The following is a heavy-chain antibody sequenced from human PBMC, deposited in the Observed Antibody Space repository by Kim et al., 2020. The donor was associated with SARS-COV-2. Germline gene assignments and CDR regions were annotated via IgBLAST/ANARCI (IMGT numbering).Heavy chain of an antibody. Sequence: RFTISRDNSKNTLYLQMNSLRAEDTAVYYCAKDSKAVLRYFDWLFDWFDPWGQGTLVTVSS. J-gene: IGHJ5*02. D-gene: IGHD3-9*01. V-gene: IGHV3-23*01. CDR3: AKDSKAVLRYFDWLFDWFDP.